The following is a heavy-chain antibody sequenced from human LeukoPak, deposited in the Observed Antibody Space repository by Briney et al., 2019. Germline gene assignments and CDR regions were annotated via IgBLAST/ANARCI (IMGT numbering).Heavy chain of an antibody. CDR2: ISGSGGST. J-gene: IGHJ4*02. CDR3: AKGRSSGSYYTLFDY. CDR1: GFTFSSYA. D-gene: IGHD3-10*01. Sequence: GGSLRLSCAASGFTFSSYAMSWVHQAPGKGLEWVSAISGSGGSTYYADSVKGRFTISRDNSKNTLYLQMNSLRAEDTAVYYCAKGRSSGSYYTLFDYWGQGTLVTVSS. V-gene: IGHV3-23*01.